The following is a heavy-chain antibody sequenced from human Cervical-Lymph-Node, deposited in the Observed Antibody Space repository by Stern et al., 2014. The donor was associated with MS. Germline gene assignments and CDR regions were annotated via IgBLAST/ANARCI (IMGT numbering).Heavy chain of an antibody. CDR2: IKQAGSAR. V-gene: IGHV3-7*01. D-gene: IGHD2-15*01. Sequence: VQLEESGGGLVQPGGSLRLSCAGSGFSLSSYWMSWVRQAPGKGPELVATIKQAGSARYYVDSVKGRFTISRDNSKNSVFLQMNSLRVDDTSVYYCARDCGSGSCYQTQYYYGVDVWGQGTTVIVSS. J-gene: IGHJ6*02. CDR1: GFSLSSYW. CDR3: ARDCGSGSCYQTQYYYGVDV.